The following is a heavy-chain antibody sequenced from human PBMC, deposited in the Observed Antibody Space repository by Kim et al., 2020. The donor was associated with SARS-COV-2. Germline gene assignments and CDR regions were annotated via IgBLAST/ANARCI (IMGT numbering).Heavy chain of an antibody. V-gene: IGHV1-18*01. CDR2: ISAYNGNT. Sequence: ASVKVSCKASGYTFTSYGISWVRQAPGQGLEWMGWISAYNGNTNYAQKLQGRVTMTTDTSTSTAYMELRSLRSDDTAVYYCARGYSYDSSGYYYFDYWGQGTLVTVSS. CDR1: GYTFTSYG. J-gene: IGHJ4*02. D-gene: IGHD3-22*01. CDR3: ARGYSYDSSGYYYFDY.